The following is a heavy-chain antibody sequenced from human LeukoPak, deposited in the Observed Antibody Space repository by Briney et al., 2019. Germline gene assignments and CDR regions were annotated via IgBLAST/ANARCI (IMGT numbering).Heavy chain of an antibody. CDR2: ISAYNGNT. Sequence: ASVKVSCKASGYTFTSYGIIWVRQAPGQGLEWMGWISAYNGNTNYAQKLQGRVTMTTDTSTSTAYMELRSLRSDDTAVYYCARGAIYGSGSYYRPLSYYYYGMDVWGQGTTVTVSS. CDR1: GYTFTSYG. V-gene: IGHV1-18*01. D-gene: IGHD3-10*01. J-gene: IGHJ6*02. CDR3: ARGAIYGSGSYYRPLSYYYYGMDV.